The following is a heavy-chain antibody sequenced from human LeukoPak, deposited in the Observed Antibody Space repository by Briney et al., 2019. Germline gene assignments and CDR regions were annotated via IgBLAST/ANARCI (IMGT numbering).Heavy chain of an antibody. CDR1: GVSIGSSHSY. D-gene: IGHD1-14*01. CDR2: IYYNGNT. J-gene: IGHJ4*02. Sequence: SQTLSLTCTVSGVSIGSSHSYWSWIRQPPGKALEWIGYIYYNGNTNDNPSLKSRVTLSVDTSKNQFSLMLRSVTAADTAVYYCARAGMDWAADYWGQGTVVTVAS. V-gene: IGHV4-61*05. CDR3: ARAGMDWAADY.